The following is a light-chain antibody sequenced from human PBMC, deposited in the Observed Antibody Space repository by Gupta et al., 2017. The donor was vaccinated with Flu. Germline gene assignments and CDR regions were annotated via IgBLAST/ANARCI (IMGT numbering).Light chain of an antibody. J-gene: IGLJ3*02. CDR2: LNSDGSH. CDR3: QTWGTGPWV. Sequence: HLVLTQSPSASASLAASVKLTCTLSSGHSSYAIAWHQQQPEKGPRYLMKLNSDGSHSKGDGIPDRFSGSSSGAERYLTISSLQSEDEADYYCQTWGTGPWVFGGGTKLTVL. V-gene: IGLV4-69*01. CDR1: SGHSSYA.